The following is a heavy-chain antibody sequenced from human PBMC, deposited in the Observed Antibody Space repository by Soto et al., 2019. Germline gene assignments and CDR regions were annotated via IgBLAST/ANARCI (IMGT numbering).Heavy chain of an antibody. J-gene: IGHJ5*02. CDR1: CGSISNYY. D-gene: IGHD3-22*01. CDR3: ARGGSSASYLGVSWIDP. CDR2: FYYRGST. V-gene: IGHV4-59*01. Sequence: SETLSLTCTVSCGSISNYYWRCIRQPPWKGLEWIGYFYYRGSTNYNPSLKSRVTISVDTSKNHFSLKLSSVTAADTAVYYCARGGSSASYLGVSWIDPWGQGTLVTVSS.